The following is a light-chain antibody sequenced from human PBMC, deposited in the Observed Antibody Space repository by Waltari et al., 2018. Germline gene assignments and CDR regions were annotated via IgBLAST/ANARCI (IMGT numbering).Light chain of an antibody. CDR2: YDT. J-gene: IGLJ3*02. CDR3: QGWDDTNNSGV. V-gene: IGLV3-21*04. Sequence: YVLTQPPSVSVAPGKTATLTCGGENIESKSVNWYQQKPGQAPVLVLFYDTDRPSGIADGFSGSNSGNTATLTVSWVEDGDEADYHCQGWDDTNNSGVFGGGTRLTVL. CDR1: NIESKS.